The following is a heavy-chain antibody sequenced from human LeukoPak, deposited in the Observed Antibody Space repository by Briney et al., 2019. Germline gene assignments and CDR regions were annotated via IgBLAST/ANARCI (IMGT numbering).Heavy chain of an antibody. Sequence: GGSLRLSCAASGFIFSAFGMHWVRQAPGKGLEWVAVIWKDGSNEFYADSVRGRFTISRDNSKNTLYLQMNSLRAEDTAVYYCAKELSGYYYYYMDVWGKGTTVTVSS. J-gene: IGHJ6*03. V-gene: IGHV3-33*06. CDR3: AKELSGYYYYYMDV. CDR1: GFIFSAFG. D-gene: IGHD2-8*02. CDR2: IWKDGSNE.